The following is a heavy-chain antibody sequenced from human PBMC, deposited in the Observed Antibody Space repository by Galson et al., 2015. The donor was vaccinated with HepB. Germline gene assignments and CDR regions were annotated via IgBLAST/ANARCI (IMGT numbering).Heavy chain of an antibody. Sequence: SLRLSCAASGFTFDDYAMHWARQAPGKGLEWVSGISWNSGSIGYADSVKDRFTISRDNAKNSLYLQMNSLRAEDTALYYCAKDIEGYSSSWLSFDIWGQGTMVTVSS. V-gene: IGHV3-9*01. J-gene: IGHJ3*02. CDR2: ISWNSGSI. CDR1: GFTFDDYA. CDR3: AKDIEGYSSSWLSFDI. D-gene: IGHD6-13*01.